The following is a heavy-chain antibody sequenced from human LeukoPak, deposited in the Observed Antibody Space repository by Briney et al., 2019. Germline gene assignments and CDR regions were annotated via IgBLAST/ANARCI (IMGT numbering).Heavy chain of an antibody. Sequence: GGSLRLSCAVSGLTFNNYAMSWVRQTPGKGLEWVSAISKSGDHTYYAASAKGRFTIYRDNSKNTQYLQMNSLRAEDAAVYYCATSWGPDTSAFRWGRDGMDVWGQGTTVIVS. J-gene: IGHJ6*02. CDR3: ATSWGPDTSAFRWGRDGMDV. CDR2: ISKSGDHT. V-gene: IGHV3-23*01. CDR1: GLTFNNYA. D-gene: IGHD3-16*01.